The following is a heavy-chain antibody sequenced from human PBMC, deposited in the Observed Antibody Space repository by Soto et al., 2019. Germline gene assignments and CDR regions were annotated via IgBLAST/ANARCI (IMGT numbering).Heavy chain of an antibody. CDR1: GGTFSSYA. CDR3: ARRRNSSGRSYYFDY. V-gene: IGHV1-69*01. Sequence: QVQLVQSGAEVKKPGSSVKVSCKASGGTFSSYAISWVRQAPGQGLEWMGGIIPIFGTANYAQKFQGRVTITADESTSTAYMELSSLRSDDTAGYYCARRRNSSGRSYYFDYWGQGTLVTVSS. CDR2: IIPIFGTA. J-gene: IGHJ4*02. D-gene: IGHD3-22*01.